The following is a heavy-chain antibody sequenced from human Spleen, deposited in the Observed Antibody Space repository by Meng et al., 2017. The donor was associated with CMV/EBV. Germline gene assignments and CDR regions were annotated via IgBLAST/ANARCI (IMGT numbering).Heavy chain of an antibody. CDR1: GYSFTTYD. V-gene: IGHV1-8*01. CDR2: MNPNSGNT. Sequence: ASVKVSCKASGYSFTTYDFNWVRQATGQGPEWLGWMNPNSGNTGYAEQFRGRVSMTRDTSINTAYLELNSLRYEDTAVYYCARAFYDFWSGIGYWGQGVMVTVSS. CDR3: ARAFYDFWSGIGY. D-gene: IGHD3-3*01. J-gene: IGHJ4*02.